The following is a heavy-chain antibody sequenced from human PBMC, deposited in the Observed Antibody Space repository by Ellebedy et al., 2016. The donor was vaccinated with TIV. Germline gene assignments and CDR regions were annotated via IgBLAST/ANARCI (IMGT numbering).Heavy chain of an antibody. CDR3: AIMITAIHWFDP. Sequence: PGGSLRLSCKGSGYSFTSYWIGWVRQMPGKGLEWMGIIYPGDSDTRYSPSFQGQVTISADKSISTAYLQWSSLKASDTAMYYCAIMITAIHWFDPWGQGTLVTVSS. V-gene: IGHV5-51*01. CDR1: GYSFTSYW. CDR2: IYPGDSDT. D-gene: IGHD3-10*01. J-gene: IGHJ5*02.